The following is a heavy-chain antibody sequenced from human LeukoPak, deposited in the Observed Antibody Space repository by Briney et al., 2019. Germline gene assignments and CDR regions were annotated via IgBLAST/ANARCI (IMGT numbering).Heavy chain of an antibody. CDR3: ARVLIKVYYYYMDV. CDR2: IYYSGST. Sequence: SETLSLTCTVSGGSISSYYWSWIRQPPGKGLEWIGYIYYSGSTNYNPSLKSRVTISVDTSKNQFSLKLSSVTAADTAVYYCARVLIKVYYYYMDVWGKGTTVTVSS. J-gene: IGHJ6*03. V-gene: IGHV4-59*01. CDR1: GGSISSYY.